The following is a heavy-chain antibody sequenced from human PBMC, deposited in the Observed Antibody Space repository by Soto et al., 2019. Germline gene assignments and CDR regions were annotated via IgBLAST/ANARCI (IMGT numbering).Heavy chain of an antibody. CDR3: ARSATSSSCWYVDRRGY. CDR1: GYTFTSYG. J-gene: IGHJ4*02. CDR2: ISAYNGNT. D-gene: IGHD6-19*01. Sequence: QVQLVQSGAEVKNSGASVKVSCKASGYTFTSYGISWVRQAPGQGLEWMGWISAYNGNTNYAQKLQGRVTMTTDTSTSTAYMELRSLRSDDTAVYYCARSATSSSCWYVDRRGYWGQGTLVTVSS. V-gene: IGHV1-18*04.